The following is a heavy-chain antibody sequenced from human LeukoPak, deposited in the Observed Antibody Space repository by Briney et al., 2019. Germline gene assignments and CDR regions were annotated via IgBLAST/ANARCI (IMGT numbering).Heavy chain of an antibody. D-gene: IGHD3-3*01. CDR3: ARDFMNYDFWSGYLGWFDP. V-gene: IGHV4-34*01. CDR1: GGSFSGYY. CDR2: NNHSGST. J-gene: IGHJ5*02. Sequence: SETLSLTCAVYGGSFSGYYWSWIRQPPGKGLEWIGENNHSGSTNYNPSLKSRVTISVDTSKNQFSLKLSSVTAADTAVYYCARDFMNYDFWSGYLGWFDPWGQGTLVTVSS.